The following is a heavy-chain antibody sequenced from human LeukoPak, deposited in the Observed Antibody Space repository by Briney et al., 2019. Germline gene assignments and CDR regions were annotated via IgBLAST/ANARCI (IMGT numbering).Heavy chain of an antibody. CDR3: ARHSNYGDYLNWFDP. Sequence: SETLSLTCTVSGYSISSDYYWSWIRQPPGKGLEWIGEINHSGSTNYNPSLKSRVTISVDTSKNQFSLKLSSVTAADTAVYYCARHSNYGDYLNWFDPWGQGTLVTVSS. CDR1: GYSISSDYY. J-gene: IGHJ5*02. D-gene: IGHD4-17*01. CDR2: INHSGST. V-gene: IGHV4-38-2*02.